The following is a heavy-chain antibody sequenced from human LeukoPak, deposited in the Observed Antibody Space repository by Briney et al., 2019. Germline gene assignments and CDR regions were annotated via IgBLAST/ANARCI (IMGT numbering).Heavy chain of an antibody. J-gene: IGHJ4*02. CDR2: IVVGSGNT. V-gene: IGHV1-58*01. D-gene: IGHD3-3*01. Sequence: SVKVSCKASGFTFTSSAVQWVRQARGQRLEWIGWIVVGSGNTNYAQKFQERVTITRDMSTSTTYMELSSLRSEDTAVYYCAAGGPVGKDYLRFLEWWSDFDYWGQGTLVTVSS. CDR1: GFTFTSSA. CDR3: AAGGPVGKDYLRFLEWWSDFDY.